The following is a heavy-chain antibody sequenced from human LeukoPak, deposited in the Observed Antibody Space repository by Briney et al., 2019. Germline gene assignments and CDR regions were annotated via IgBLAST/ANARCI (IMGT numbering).Heavy chain of an antibody. Sequence: ASVKVSCKASGYTFTSYGISWVRQAPGQGLEWMGWINTNTGNPTYAQGFTGRFVFSLDTSVSTAYLQISSLKAEDTAVYYCAREVYYDSSGYYDYWGQGTLVTVSS. CDR3: AREVYYDSSGYYDY. J-gene: IGHJ4*02. CDR2: INTNTGNP. CDR1: GYTFTSYG. D-gene: IGHD3-22*01. V-gene: IGHV7-4-1*02.